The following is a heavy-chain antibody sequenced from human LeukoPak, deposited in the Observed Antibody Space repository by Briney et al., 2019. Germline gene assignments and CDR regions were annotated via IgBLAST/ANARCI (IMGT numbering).Heavy chain of an antibody. Sequence: GGSLRLSCAASGFTFSSYEMNWVRKAPGKGLEWVSYISSSGSTIYYADSVKGRFTISRDNAKNSLYLQMNSLRAEDTALYYCARDRWRIPRIFDYWGQGTLVTVSS. CDR3: ARDRWRIPRIFDY. CDR2: ISSSGSTI. CDR1: GFTFSSYE. D-gene: IGHD5-24*01. J-gene: IGHJ4*02. V-gene: IGHV3-48*03.